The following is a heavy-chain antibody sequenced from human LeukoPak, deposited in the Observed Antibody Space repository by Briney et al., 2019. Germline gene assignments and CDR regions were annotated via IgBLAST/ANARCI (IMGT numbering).Heavy chain of an antibody. D-gene: IGHD7-27*01. J-gene: IGHJ4*02. CDR1: GFTFSNYA. V-gene: IGHV3-23*01. Sequence: GGSLRLSCAASGFTFSNYAMNWVRQAPGKGLEWVSGLSDDGFKTYYADSVKGRFTISRDNAKNSLYLQMNSLRAEDTAVYYCARENWAPYDWGQGTLVTVSS. CDR3: ARENWAPYD. CDR2: LSDDGFKT.